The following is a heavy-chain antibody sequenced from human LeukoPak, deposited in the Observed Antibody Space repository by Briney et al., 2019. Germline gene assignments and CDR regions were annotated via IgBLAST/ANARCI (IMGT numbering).Heavy chain of an antibody. V-gene: IGHV1-69*13. D-gene: IGHD4-17*01. CDR1: GGTFSSYA. CDR2: IIPIFGTA. J-gene: IGHJ4*02. Sequence: VASVKVSCKASGGTFSSYAISWVRQAPGQGLEWMGGIIPIFGTANYAQKFQGRVTITADESTSTAYMELSSLRSEDTAVYYCARASDDYGDCSYFDYWGQGTLVTVSS. CDR3: ARASDDYGDCSYFDY.